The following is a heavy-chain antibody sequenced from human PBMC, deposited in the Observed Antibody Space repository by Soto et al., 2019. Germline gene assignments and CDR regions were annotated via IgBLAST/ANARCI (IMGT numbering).Heavy chain of an antibody. V-gene: IGHV3-30*03. CDR2: ISYDGSNK. D-gene: IGHD3-22*01. J-gene: IGHJ4*02. Sequence: QVQLVESGGGVVQPGRSLRLSCAASGFTFSSYGMHWVRQAPGKGLEWVAVISYDGSNKYYADSVKGRFTISRDNSKNTLYLQMNSLRAEDTAVYYCATALIVVVGEDYWGQGTLVTVSS. CDR3: ATALIVVVGEDY. CDR1: GFTFSSYG.